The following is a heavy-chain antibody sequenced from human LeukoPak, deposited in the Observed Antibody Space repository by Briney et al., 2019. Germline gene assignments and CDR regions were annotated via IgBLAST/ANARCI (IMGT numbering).Heavy chain of an antibody. J-gene: IGHJ3*02. Sequence: SETLSLTCTVSGGSISSGDYYWSWIRQPPGKGLEWIGYIYYSGSTYYNPSLKSRVTVSVDTSKNQFSLKLSSVSAADTAVYYCARVPPYYGDYDGGHAFDIWGQGTMVTVSS. CDR3: ARVPPYYGDYDGGHAFDI. CDR1: GGSISSGDYY. V-gene: IGHV4-30-4*01. CDR2: IYYSGST. D-gene: IGHD4-17*01.